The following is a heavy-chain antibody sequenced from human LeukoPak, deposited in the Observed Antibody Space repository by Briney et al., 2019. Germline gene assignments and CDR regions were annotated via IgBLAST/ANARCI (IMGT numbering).Heavy chain of an antibody. V-gene: IGHV3-20*04. J-gene: IGHJ4*02. CDR3: ATLTGPRTFDY. CDR2: INWTGDNT. Sequence: GGSLRLSCAAPGFNFEGYGISWVRQAPGKGLEWVSGINWTGDNTAYADSVKGRFTISRDNAKNSLYLQMDSLRADDTALYYCATLTGPRTFDYWGQGTLVTVSS. CDR1: GFNFEGYG. D-gene: IGHD1-20*01.